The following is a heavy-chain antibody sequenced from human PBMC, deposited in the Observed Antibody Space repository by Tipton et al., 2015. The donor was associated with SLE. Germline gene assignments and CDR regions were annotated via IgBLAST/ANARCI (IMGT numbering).Heavy chain of an antibody. J-gene: IGHJ4*02. CDR1: GLTFSTYT. V-gene: IGHV3-21*01. D-gene: IGHD2-21*01. Sequence: SLRLSCAASGLTFSTYTMHWVRQAPGRGLEWVSSISASGSRLLYADSVKGRFTISRDNARNSLFLQMNSLGAEDTAVYYCARSPPLDSADFWGQGTLVTVSS. CDR3: ARSPPLDSADF. CDR2: ISASGSRL.